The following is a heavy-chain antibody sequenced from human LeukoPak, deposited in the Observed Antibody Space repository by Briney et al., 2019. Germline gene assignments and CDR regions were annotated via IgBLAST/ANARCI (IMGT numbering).Heavy chain of an antibody. CDR3: ARDQDYGDYVIAY. J-gene: IGHJ4*02. CDR1: GFTFSSYS. V-gene: IGHV3-21*01. D-gene: IGHD4-17*01. CDR2: ISSSSSYI. Sequence: GGSLRLSCAASGFTFSSYSMNRVRQAPGKGLEWVSSISSSSSYIYYADSVKGRFTISRDNAKNSLYLQMNSLRAEDTAVYYCARDQDYGDYVIAYWGQGTLVTVSS.